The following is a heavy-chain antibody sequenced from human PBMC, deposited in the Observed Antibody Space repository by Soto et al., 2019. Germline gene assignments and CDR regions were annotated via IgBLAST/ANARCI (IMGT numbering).Heavy chain of an antibody. CDR2: INAGNGNT. CDR1: GYSFTNYY. CDR3: ARGLAPYYFDY. D-gene: IGHD6-19*01. J-gene: IGHJ4*02. Sequence: ASVKVSCKASGYSFTNYYMHWVRQAPGQRLEWMGWINAGNGNTKYSQKFQGRVTITRDTSASTAYMELSSLRSEDTAVYYCARGLAPYYFDYWGQGTLVTVSS. V-gene: IGHV1-3*01.